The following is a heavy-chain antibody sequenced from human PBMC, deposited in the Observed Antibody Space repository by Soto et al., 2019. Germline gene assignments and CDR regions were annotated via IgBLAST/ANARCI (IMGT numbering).Heavy chain of an antibody. V-gene: IGHV1-3*01. CDR2: INAANGNT. J-gene: IGHJ4*02. CDR3: ARAGRDFDY. Sequence: QVPLVQSGAELKKPGASVKVSCQASGYTFTTYAIHWVRQAPGQSLEWMGWINAANGNTKYSQKFQGRVTLTGDTSAGTAYMELSRLRSEDTAVYYCARAGRDFDYWGQGTQVTVSS. D-gene: IGHD3-10*01. CDR1: GYTFTTYA.